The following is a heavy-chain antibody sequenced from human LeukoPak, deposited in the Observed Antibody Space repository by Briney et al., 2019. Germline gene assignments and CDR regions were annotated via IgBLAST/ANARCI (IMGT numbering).Heavy chain of an antibody. CDR2: IRSKAYGGTT. D-gene: IGHD2-2*01. J-gene: IGHJ4*02. V-gene: IGHV3-49*04. CDR3: TRPDIVVVPAASSFDY. CDR1: GFTFSSYA. Sequence: GGSLRLSCAASGFTFSSYAMSWVRQAPGKGLEWVGFIRSKAYGGTTEYAASVKGRFTISRDDSKSIAYLQMNSLKTKDTAVYYCTRPDIVVVPAASSFDYWGQGTLVTVSS.